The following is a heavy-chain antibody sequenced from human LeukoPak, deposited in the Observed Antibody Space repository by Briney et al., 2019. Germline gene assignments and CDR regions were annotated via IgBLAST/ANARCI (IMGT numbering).Heavy chain of an antibody. J-gene: IGHJ4*02. Sequence: SVKVSCTASGGTFSSYAISWVRQAPGQGLEWMGGIIPIFGTANYAQKFQGRVTITTDESTSTAYMELNSLRAEDTAVYFCAKDCRSVANCYHDYWGQGTLVTVSS. CDR2: IIPIFGTA. D-gene: IGHD2-2*01. V-gene: IGHV1-69*05. CDR3: AKDCRSVANCYHDY. CDR1: GGTFSSYA.